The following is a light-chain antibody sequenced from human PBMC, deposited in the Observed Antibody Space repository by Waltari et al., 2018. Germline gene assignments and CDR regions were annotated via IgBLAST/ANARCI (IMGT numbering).Light chain of an antibody. J-gene: IGLJ2*01. CDR2: TND. V-gene: IGLV1-47*02. CDR3: AAWDDTLSAVV. CDR1: SSNIGSNY. Sequence: QSVLTQPPSTSGTPGQRVTISCSGSSSNIGSNYVSWYQHPPGTAPKLLIYTNDQRPSGVPDRFSGSKSGTSASLAISGLQSDDESDYFCAAWDDTLSAVVFGGGTKLTVL.